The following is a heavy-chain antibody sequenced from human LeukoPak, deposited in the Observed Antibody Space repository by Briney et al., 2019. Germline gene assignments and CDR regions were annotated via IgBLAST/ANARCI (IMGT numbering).Heavy chain of an antibody. CDR3: ARDIPSGFYTPDY. D-gene: IGHD5-12*01. V-gene: IGHV3-7*01. J-gene: IGHJ4*02. CDR2: IETDGDQK. Sequence: PGGSLRLSCVATGFTSSDYWMSWVRLAPGKGLEWVANIETDGDQKNYVDSVKGRFAISRDNARNSLYLQMNSLRDEDTAVYYCARDIPSGFYTPDYWGRGTLVTVSS. CDR1: GFTSSDYW.